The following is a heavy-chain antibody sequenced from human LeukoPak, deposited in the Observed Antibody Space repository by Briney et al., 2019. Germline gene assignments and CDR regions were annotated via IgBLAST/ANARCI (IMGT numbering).Heavy chain of an antibody. CDR1: GXTFSNYA. V-gene: IGHV3-30*18. CDR3: AKDRYSSGWYSDFDY. CDR2: ISDDGSNK. Sequence: TGGSLRLSCAASGXTFSNYAMHWVRQAPGKGLEWVAVISDDGSNKYYGDSVKGRFTISRDNSKNTVYLQMNSLRAEDTAVYYCAKDRYSSGWYSDFDYWGQGTLVTVSS. J-gene: IGHJ4*02. D-gene: IGHD6-19*01.